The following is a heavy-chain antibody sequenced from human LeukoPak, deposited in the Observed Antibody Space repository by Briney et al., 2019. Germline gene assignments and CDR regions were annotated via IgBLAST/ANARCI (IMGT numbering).Heavy chain of an antibody. D-gene: IGHD5-18*01. Sequence: GGSLRLSCAASGFTFSSYSMNWVRQAPGKGLEWVSSISSSSSYIYYADSVKGRFTISRDNAKNSLYLQMNSLRAEDTAVYYCARVRAMDAFDIWGQGTMVTVSS. CDR3: ARVRAMDAFDI. V-gene: IGHV3-21*01. CDR2: ISSSSSYI. CDR1: GFTFSSYS. J-gene: IGHJ3*02.